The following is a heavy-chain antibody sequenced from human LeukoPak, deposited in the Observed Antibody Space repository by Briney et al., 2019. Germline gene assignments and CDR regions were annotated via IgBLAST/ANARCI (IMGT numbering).Heavy chain of an antibody. CDR2: IYYSGST. Sequence: SETLSLTCTVSGGSISSSSYYWGWIRQPPGKGLEWIGYIYYSGSTNYNPSLKSRVTISVDTSETQSSLNLTSVTAADPAVYYCARFTPQGYGWGGYNRFDPWGQGTPVTVSS. CDR3: ARFTPQGYGWGGYNRFDP. D-gene: IGHD3-16*01. J-gene: IGHJ5*02. CDR1: GGSISSSSYY. V-gene: IGHV4-61*05.